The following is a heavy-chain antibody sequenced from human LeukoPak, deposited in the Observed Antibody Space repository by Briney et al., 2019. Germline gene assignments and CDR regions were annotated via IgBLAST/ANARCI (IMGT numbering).Heavy chain of an antibody. D-gene: IGHD2-21*02. J-gene: IGHJ3*02. CDR1: VGSLSIYY. Sequence: PSETLSLTCTLSVGSLSIYYWSCIRGPPGRGLEWVGDIYYSGSTNYNPSLKSRVTISVDTSKTQFSLKLSSVTAADTAVYYCARAAVVVTAMHDAFDIWGQGTMVTVSS. CDR3: ARAAVVVTAMHDAFDI. CDR2: IYYSGST. V-gene: IGHV4-59*13.